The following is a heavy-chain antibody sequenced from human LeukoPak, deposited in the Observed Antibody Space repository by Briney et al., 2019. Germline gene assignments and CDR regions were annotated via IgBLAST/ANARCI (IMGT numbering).Heavy chain of an antibody. CDR3: ARRGPVGYGDYGWSDP. CDR2: IYPGDSDT. Sequence: GESLKISCKGSGYSFTSYWIGWVRQMPGKGLEWMGIIYPGDSDTRYSPSFQGQVTISADKSISTAYLQWSSLKASDTAMYYCARRGPVGYGDYGWSDPWGQGTLVTVSS. V-gene: IGHV5-51*01. CDR1: GYSFTSYW. D-gene: IGHD4-17*01. J-gene: IGHJ5*02.